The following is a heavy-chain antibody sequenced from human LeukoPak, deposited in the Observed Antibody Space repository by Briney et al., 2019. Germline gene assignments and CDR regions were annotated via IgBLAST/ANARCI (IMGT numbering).Heavy chain of an antibody. CDR1: GGSFSGYY. CDR3: ARVNSGSYSYYFDD. Sequence: KPSETLSLTCAVYGGSFSGYYCSWVRQPPGKGLEWLGVIKHSGSTNYNPSLKTRVTISVDTSKKQFFLKLSSVSAADTAVYYCARVNSGSYSYYFDDWGQGTLVTVSS. V-gene: IGHV4-34*01. D-gene: IGHD1-26*01. J-gene: IGHJ4*02. CDR2: IKHSGST.